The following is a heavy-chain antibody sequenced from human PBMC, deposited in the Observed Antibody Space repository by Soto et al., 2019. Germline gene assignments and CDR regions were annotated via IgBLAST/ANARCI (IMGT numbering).Heavy chain of an antibody. D-gene: IGHD6-6*01. Sequence: ASVKVSCKASGYTFTSYGISWVRQAPGQGLEWMGWISAYNGNTNYAQKLQGGVTMTTDTSTSTAYMELRSLRSDDTAVYYCARREGIAARSDAFDIWGQGTMVTVSS. CDR3: ARREGIAARSDAFDI. V-gene: IGHV1-18*01. CDR2: ISAYNGNT. J-gene: IGHJ3*02. CDR1: GYTFTSYG.